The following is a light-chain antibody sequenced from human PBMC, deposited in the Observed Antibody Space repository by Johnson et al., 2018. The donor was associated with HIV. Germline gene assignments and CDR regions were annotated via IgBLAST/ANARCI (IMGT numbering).Light chain of an antibody. CDR1: SSNVGSNY. J-gene: IGLJ1*01. CDR3: GTWDSSLSAEV. CDR2: ENN. Sequence: QSVLTQPPSVSAAPGQKVTISCSGSSSNVGSNYISWYRQLPGTAPKLLIYENNKRPSGIPDRFSGSKSGTSATLGITGLQTGDEADYYCGTWDSSLSAEVFGTGTKATVL. V-gene: IGLV1-51*02.